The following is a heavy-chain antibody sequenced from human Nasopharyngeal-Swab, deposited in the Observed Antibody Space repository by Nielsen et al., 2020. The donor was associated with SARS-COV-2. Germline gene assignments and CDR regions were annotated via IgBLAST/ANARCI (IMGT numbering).Heavy chain of an antibody. CDR2: IWYGGSNK. J-gene: IGHJ4*02. V-gene: IGHV3-33*01. Sequence: GESLKISCAASGFTFSSYGMHWVRQAPGKGLEWVAVIWYGGSNKYYADSVKGRFTISRDNSKNTLYLQMNSLRAEDTAVYYCAREVGDYATYFDYWGQGTLVTVSS. CDR3: AREVGDYATYFDY. CDR1: GFTFSSYG. D-gene: IGHD4-17*01.